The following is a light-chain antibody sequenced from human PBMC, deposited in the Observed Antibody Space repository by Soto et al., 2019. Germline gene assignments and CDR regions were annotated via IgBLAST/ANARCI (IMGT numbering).Light chain of an antibody. CDR2: DVT. Sequence: QSVLTQPASVSGSPGQSITISCAGTSSDVGGYDYVSWYQHHPGKAPKLLIYDVTNRPSGVSNRFSGSESGNTASLTISGLQDEDEADYYCSSYTSSSTLGVFGTGTKLTVL. CDR1: SSDVGGYDY. V-gene: IGLV2-14*03. CDR3: SSYTSSSTLGV. J-gene: IGLJ1*01.